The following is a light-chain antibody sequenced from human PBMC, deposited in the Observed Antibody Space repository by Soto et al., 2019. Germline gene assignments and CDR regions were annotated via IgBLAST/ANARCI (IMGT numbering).Light chain of an antibody. V-gene: IGLV4-60*03. CDR1: SGHSSFI. Sequence: QAVVTQASSASASPGSSVKLTCTLSSGHSSFIIAWHQLQPGKAPRYLMKLQNSGSYNKGSGVPDRFSGSSSGADRYLIISNLPSEDEADYYCETWDSHTRVFGGGTKLTVL. CDR2: LQNSGSY. CDR3: ETWDSHTRV. J-gene: IGLJ3*02.